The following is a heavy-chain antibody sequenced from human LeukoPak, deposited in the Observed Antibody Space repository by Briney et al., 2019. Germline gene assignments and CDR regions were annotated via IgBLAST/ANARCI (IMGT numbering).Heavy chain of an antibody. J-gene: IGHJ4*02. V-gene: IGHV3-48*03. CDR3: AGDSGGSYYNFDY. CDR1: GFTFSSYE. Sequence: PGGSLRLSCAASGFTFSSYEMNWVRQAPGKGLEWVSYISSSGSTIYYADSVKGRFTISRDNAKNSLYLQMNSLRAEDTAVYYCAGDSGGSYYNFDYWGQGTLVTVSS. CDR2: ISSSGSTI. D-gene: IGHD1-26*01.